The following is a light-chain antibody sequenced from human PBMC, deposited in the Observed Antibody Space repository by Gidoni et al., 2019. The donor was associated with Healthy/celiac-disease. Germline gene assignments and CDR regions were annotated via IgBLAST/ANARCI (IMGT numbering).Light chain of an antibody. CDR2: KAS. CDR3: QQYNSYSLT. Sequence: DIPMTQSPSTLSASVGDRVTITCRASQSISSWLSWYQQKPGKAPKLLIYKASSLESGVTSRVSGSGSGTEFTLTISRLQPDDFATYYCQQYNSYSLTFGGGTKVEIK. CDR1: QSISSW. V-gene: IGKV1-5*03. J-gene: IGKJ4*01.